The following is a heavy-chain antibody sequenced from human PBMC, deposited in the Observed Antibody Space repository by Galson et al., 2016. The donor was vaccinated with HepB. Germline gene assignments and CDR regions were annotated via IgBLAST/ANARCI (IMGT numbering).Heavy chain of an antibody. CDR2: ISNDGGKR. Sequence: SLRLSCAASGFTFISHNLHWVRQAPGKGLEWVAVISNDGGKRYYADSVRGRFTISRDNSKNTLYLQMNSLRPQDTAMYYCARVQKRSAALDYWGQGTLVTVSS. J-gene: IGHJ4*02. V-gene: IGHV3-30-3*01. CDR3: ARVQKRSAALDY. CDR1: GFTFISHN. D-gene: IGHD2-2*01.